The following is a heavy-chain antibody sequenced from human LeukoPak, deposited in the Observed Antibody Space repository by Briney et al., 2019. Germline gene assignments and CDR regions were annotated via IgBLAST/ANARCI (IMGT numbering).Heavy chain of an antibody. CDR2: INKDATIT. Sequence: PGGSLRLSCAASGFTFSYYAMTWVRQAPGKGLEWVSRINKDATITTYADSVKGRFTVPRDNVKNMVYLDMNGLRGDDTTVYYCARSGIGRGFDIWGRGATVTVSS. D-gene: IGHD2/OR15-2a*01. CDR3: ARSGIGRGFDI. CDR1: GFTFSYYA. J-gene: IGHJ3*02. V-gene: IGHV3-74*01.